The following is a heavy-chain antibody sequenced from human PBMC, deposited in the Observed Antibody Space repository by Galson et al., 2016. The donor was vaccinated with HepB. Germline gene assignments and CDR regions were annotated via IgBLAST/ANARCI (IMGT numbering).Heavy chain of an antibody. CDR2: IWYDGSNK. CDR1: GFTFSSYG. CDR3: ARGHFTTYYYDNSGYSSGDY. V-gene: IGHV3-33*01. Sequence: CAASGFTFSSYGMDWVRQAPGKGLEWVAVIWYDGSNKYYADSVKGRFTISRDNSKNTLYLQMNSLRVEDTAVYYCARGHFTTYYYDNSGYSSGDYWGQGTLVTVSS. J-gene: IGHJ4*02. D-gene: IGHD3-22*01.